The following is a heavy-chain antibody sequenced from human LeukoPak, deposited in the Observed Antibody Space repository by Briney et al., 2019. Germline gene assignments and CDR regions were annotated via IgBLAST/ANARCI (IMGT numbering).Heavy chain of an antibody. J-gene: IGHJ4*02. V-gene: IGHV1-2*06. CDR1: GYTFTGYY. D-gene: IGHD1-7*01. CDR3: ARGRDWNYLY. CDR2: INPNSGAT. Sequence: ASVKVSCKASGYTFTGYYIHWTRQAPGQGLEWMGRINPNSGATNYAQKFQGRVTMTRDTSISTAYMDLSSLTSDDTAVYYCARGRDWNYLYWGQGTLVTVSS.